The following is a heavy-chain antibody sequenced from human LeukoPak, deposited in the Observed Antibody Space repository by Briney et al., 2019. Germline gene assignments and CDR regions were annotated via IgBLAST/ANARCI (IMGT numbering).Heavy chain of an antibody. Sequence: GGSLRLSCAAPGFTFSNYAMHWARQAPGKGLEWVALISYDGSNKYYADSVKGRFTISRDNSENTLYLQMNSLRAEDTAVYYCARDADRYGMDVWGQGTTVTVSS. J-gene: IGHJ6*02. CDR3: ARDADRYGMDV. CDR1: GFTFSNYA. V-gene: IGHV3-30-3*01. CDR2: ISYDGSNK.